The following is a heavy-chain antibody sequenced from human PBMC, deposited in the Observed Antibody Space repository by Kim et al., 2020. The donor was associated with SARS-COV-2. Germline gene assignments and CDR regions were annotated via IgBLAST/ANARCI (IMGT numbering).Heavy chain of an antibody. CDR3: ARGGYCSGGSCYTNWFDP. CDR1: GGSFSGYY. D-gene: IGHD2-15*01. CDR2: INHSGST. Sequence: SETLSLTCAVYGGSFSGYYWSWIRQPPGKGLEWIGEINHSGSTNYNPSLKSRVTISVDTSKNQFSLKLSSVTAADTAVYYCARGGYCSGGSCYTNWFDPWGQGTLVTVSS. J-gene: IGHJ5*02. V-gene: IGHV4-34*01.